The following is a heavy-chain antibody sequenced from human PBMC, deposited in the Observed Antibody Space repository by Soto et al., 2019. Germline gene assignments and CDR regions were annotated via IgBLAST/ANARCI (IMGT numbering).Heavy chain of an antibody. CDR3: ARDRTDSGYYTNWLDP. CDR1: GGTFGSDA. V-gene: IGHV1-69*06. J-gene: IGHJ5*02. D-gene: IGHD3-22*01. CDR2: IIPIFGTT. Sequence: QVHLMQSGAEVKKPGSSVKVSCKASGGTFGSDAITCVRQAPGQGLEWVGRIIPIFGTTNYAQNLQGRVINSAAKSTLTSYIELHSLTSDDTALYYCARDRTDSGYYTNWLDPWGQGTQVTVSS.